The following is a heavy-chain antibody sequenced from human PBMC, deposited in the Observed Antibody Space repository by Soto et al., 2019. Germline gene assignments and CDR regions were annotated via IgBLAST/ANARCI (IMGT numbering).Heavy chain of an antibody. CDR3: AKDQAVAPIDY. Sequence: EVQLLESGGGWVQPGGSLRLSCAASGFTFSNYAMSWVRQAPGKGLEWVSGNSGSGGSTYYADSVKGRFTISRDNSKNTLYLQMNSLRAEDTAVYYCAKDQAVAPIDYWGQGTLVTVSS. J-gene: IGHJ4*02. D-gene: IGHD6-19*01. V-gene: IGHV3-23*01. CDR2: NSGSGGST. CDR1: GFTFSNYA.